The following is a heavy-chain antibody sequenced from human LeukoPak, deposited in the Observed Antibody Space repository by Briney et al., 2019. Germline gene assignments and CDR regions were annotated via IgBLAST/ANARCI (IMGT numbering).Heavy chain of an antibody. J-gene: IGHJ4*02. Sequence: SETLSLTCTVSGGSISSSSYYWGWIRQPPGKGLEWIGSIYYSGSTYYNPSLKSRVTISVDTSKNQFSLKLSSVTAADTAVYYCARDYGEYLLRDWGQGTLVTVSS. CDR1: GGSISSSSYY. V-gene: IGHV4-39*02. D-gene: IGHD4-17*01. CDR3: ARDYGEYLLRD. CDR2: IYYSGST.